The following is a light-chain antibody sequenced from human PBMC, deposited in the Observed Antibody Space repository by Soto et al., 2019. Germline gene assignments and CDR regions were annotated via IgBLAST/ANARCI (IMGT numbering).Light chain of an antibody. CDR3: QQSYSTLYT. Sequence: DIQMTQSPSSLSASVGDRVTITCRASQSISTFLNWYQQKPGKAPKLLIYAASSFQSGVPSRFSGRGSGTDFTLTIGSLQPEDFATYYCQQSYSTLYTFGQGTKLEIK. CDR1: QSISTF. CDR2: AAS. J-gene: IGKJ2*01. V-gene: IGKV1-39*01.